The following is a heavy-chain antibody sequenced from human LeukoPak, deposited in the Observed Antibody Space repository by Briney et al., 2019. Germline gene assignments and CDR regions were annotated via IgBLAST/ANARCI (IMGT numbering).Heavy chain of an antibody. CDR3: ARDYYYDSSGYSSVGGFDI. J-gene: IGHJ3*02. V-gene: IGHV3-48*03. Sequence: PGGSLRLSCAASGFTFSSYEMNWVRQAPGKGREWVSYISSSGSTIYYADSVKGRFTISRDNAKNSLYLQMNSLRAEDTAVYYCARDYYYDSSGYSSVGGFDIWGQGTMVTVSS. CDR2: ISSSGSTI. D-gene: IGHD3-22*01. CDR1: GFTFSSYE.